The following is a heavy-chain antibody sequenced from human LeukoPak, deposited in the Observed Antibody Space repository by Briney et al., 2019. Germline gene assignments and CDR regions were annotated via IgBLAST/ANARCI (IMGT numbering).Heavy chain of an antibody. CDR3: ARDTSSSYGSGSDY. V-gene: IGHV3-33*01. D-gene: IGHD3-10*01. CDR1: GFTFSSYG. CDR2: IWYDGSNK. Sequence: PGGSLRLSCVASGFTFSSYGIHWVRQAPGKGLEWVAVIWYDGSNKYYADSVKGRFTISRDNSKNTLYLQMNSLRAEDTALYYCARDTSSSYGSGSDYWGQGTLVTVSS. J-gene: IGHJ4*02.